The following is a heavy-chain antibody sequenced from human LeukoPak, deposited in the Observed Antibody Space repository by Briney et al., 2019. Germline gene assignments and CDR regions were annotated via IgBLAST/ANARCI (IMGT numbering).Heavy chain of an antibody. CDR2: ISSSSSYI. V-gene: IGHV3-21*01. Sequence: PGGSLRLSCAASGFTFSSYSMNWVRQAPGKGLEWVSSISSSSSYIYYADSVKGRSTISRDNAKNSLYLQMNGLRAEDTAVYYCARDSPRSFDYWGQGTLVTVSS. J-gene: IGHJ4*02. CDR1: GFTFSSYS. CDR3: ARDSPRSFDY.